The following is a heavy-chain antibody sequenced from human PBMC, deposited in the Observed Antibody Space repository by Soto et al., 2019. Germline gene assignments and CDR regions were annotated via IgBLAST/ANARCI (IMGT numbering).Heavy chain of an antibody. CDR1: GGSISSHY. D-gene: IGHD2-15*01. CDR3: AAYSYYYYGMDV. J-gene: IGHJ6*02. CDR2: IYYSGST. V-gene: IGHV4-59*11. Sequence: SETLSLTCAVSGGSISSHYWSWIRQPPGKGLEWIGYIYYSGSTNYNPSLKSRVTISVYTSKNQFSLKLSSVTAADTAVYYCAAYSYYYYGMDVWGQGTTVTVSS.